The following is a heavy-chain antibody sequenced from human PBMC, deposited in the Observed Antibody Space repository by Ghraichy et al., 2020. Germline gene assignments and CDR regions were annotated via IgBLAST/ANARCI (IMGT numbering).Heavy chain of an antibody. D-gene: IGHD6-19*01. Sequence: ASVKVSCKASGYTFTSHGISWVRQAPGQGLEWMGWISGYNGNTKYAKKFQGRVTMTTDTSTSTAFMELRSLSSDDTAVYYCARYSSAWTAYFDYWAQGTLVTVSP. J-gene: IGHJ4*02. CDR3: ARYSSAWTAYFDY. V-gene: IGHV1-18*01. CDR1: GYTFTSHG. CDR2: ISGYNGNT.